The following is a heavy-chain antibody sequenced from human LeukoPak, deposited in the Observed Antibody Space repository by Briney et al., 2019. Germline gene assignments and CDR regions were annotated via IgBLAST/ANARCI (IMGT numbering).Heavy chain of an antibody. V-gene: IGHV4-59*01. Sequence: SETLSLTCTVSGGSISSYYWSWIRQPPGKGLEWIGYIYYSGSTNYNPSLKSRVTISVDTSKNQFSLKLSSVTAADTAVSYCARVLVLNWFDPWGQGTLVTVSS. D-gene: IGHD2-8*02. J-gene: IGHJ5*02. CDR1: GGSISSYY. CDR2: IYYSGST. CDR3: ARVLVLNWFDP.